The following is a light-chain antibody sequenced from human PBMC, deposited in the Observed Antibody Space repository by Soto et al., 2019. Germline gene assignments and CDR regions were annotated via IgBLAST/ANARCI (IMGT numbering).Light chain of an antibody. V-gene: IGKV1-39*01. Sequence: DIQMTQSPSSLSASVGDSVTIICRASQSISRYLNWYQQRPGKVAKVLIYAAASLQSGVPPRFTGSGAGTEFTLTISGLQPEDVATYYCQQSYITPYTFGQGTKLDIE. CDR3: QQSYITPYT. CDR2: AAA. J-gene: IGKJ2*01. CDR1: QSISRY.